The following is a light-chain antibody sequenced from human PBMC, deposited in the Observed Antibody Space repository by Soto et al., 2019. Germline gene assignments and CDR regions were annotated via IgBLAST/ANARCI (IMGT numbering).Light chain of an antibody. CDR3: QQSYSNTIT. J-gene: IGKJ5*01. CDR1: QSISSY. V-gene: IGKV1-39*01. Sequence: DIQMTQSPSSLSASVGDRATITCRASQSISSYLNWYHQKPGKAPKLLIYAASSLQSGVPSRFSGSGSGTDFTLTISSLQPEDFETYYCQQSYSNTITFGQGTRLEIK. CDR2: AAS.